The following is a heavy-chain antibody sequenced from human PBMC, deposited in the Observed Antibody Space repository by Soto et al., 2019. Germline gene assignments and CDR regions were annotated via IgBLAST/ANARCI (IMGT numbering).Heavy chain of an antibody. CDR2: IHYSGSN. D-gene: IGHD5-12*01. CDR3: ARTRRDIVATAYFDY. J-gene: IGHJ4*02. CDR1: GGSISYEYYH. V-gene: IGHV4-30-4*08. Sequence: SETLSLTCTVSGGSISYEYYHWTWIRQSPGKGLEWIGYIHYSGSNIYNPSFKSRVTISVDTSKNQFSLQLSSVTAADTAVYYCARTRRDIVATAYFDYWGQGTLVTVSS.